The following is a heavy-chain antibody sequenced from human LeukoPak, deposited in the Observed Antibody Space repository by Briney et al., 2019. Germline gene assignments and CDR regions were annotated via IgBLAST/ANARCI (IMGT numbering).Heavy chain of an antibody. D-gene: IGHD2-15*01. J-gene: IGHJ4*02. CDR1: GFTFNRYG. CDR3: ATGGRFYYDL. Sequence: GGSLRLSCAASGFTFNRYGMHWVRQAPGKGLEWVAVAYGDGTDKYYADSVKGRFTISKDLSQNRLYMQMNSLRAEDAAMYCCATGGRFYYDLWGQGTLVTVSS. V-gene: IGHV3-33*01. CDR2: AYGDGTDK.